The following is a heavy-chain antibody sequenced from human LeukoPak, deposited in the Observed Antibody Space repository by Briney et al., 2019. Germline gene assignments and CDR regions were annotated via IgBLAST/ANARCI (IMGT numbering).Heavy chain of an antibody. CDR2: ISSNGGST. J-gene: IGHJ4*02. Sequence: GGSLRLSCSASGFIFSSYAMHWVSQAPGKGLEYVSGISSNGGSTYYADSVKGRFTISRDNSKNTLYLQMGSLRGEDTAVYYCVKGYCSSTSCYAFDYWGQGTLVTVSS. CDR3: VKGYCSSTSCYAFDY. V-gene: IGHV3-64D*09. D-gene: IGHD2-2*01. CDR1: GFIFSSYA.